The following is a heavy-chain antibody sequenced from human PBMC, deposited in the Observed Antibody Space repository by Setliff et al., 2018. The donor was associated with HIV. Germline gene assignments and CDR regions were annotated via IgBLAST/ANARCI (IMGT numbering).Heavy chain of an antibody. D-gene: IGHD4-17*01. V-gene: IGHV4-4*07. CDR1: GGPVSTYY. CDR2: FYVGGDT. Sequence: PSETLSLTCTVSGGPVSTYYWSWIRQPAGKGLEWIGRFYVGGDTNYNPSLKSRVTMSVDTSKKQFSLKLSSVTAADTAVYYCARVQMAYAAFDVWGQGTMVTVSS. CDR3: ARVQMAYAAFDV. J-gene: IGHJ3*01.